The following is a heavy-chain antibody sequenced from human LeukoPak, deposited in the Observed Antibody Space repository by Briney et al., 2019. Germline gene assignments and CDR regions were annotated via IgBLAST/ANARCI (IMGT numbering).Heavy chain of an antibody. Sequence: GGSLRLSCAASGFTFSSYAMSWVRQDPGQGLEWVSGINGGGGSTYYADSVKGRFTISRDNSKNTLYLQMNSLRAEDTAVYYCAKSPVGGDTFDIWGQGTMVTVSS. V-gene: IGHV3-23*01. D-gene: IGHD3-16*01. CDR3: AKSPVGGDTFDI. CDR1: GFTFSSYA. CDR2: INGGGGST. J-gene: IGHJ3*02.